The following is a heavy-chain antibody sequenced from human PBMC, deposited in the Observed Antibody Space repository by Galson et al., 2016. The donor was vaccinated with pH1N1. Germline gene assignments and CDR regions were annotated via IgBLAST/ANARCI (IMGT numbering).Heavy chain of an antibody. V-gene: IGHV3-9*01. CDR1: GFTFDDFA. J-gene: IGHJ2*01. CDR3: AKSTEQWVAPEWYFDL. D-gene: IGHD6-19*01. CDR2: ISWNSGRI. Sequence: FLRLSCAASGFTFDDFAMHWVRQIPGKGLEWVSGISWNSGRIVYADSVKGRFTISRDNTKNSLYLQMNSLRSEDTALYYCAKSTEQWVAPEWYFDLWGRGSLVTVSS.